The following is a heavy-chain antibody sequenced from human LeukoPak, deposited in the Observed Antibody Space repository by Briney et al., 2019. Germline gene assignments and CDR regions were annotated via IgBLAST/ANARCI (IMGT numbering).Heavy chain of an antibody. CDR1: AASISNYY. Sequence: SETLSLTCAVSAASISNYYWIWMRQAPGKGLEWIGYISTSGSTNYNPSLKSRVSISLDTSKNRFSLNLNFVTAADTAVYYCASPRSGYRYTFDYWGQGALVTVSS. CDR2: ISTSGST. CDR3: ASPRSGYRYTFDY. J-gene: IGHJ4*02. D-gene: IGHD3-22*01. V-gene: IGHV4-4*09.